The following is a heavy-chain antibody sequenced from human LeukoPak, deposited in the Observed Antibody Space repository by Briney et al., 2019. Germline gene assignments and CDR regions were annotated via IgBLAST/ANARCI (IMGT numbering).Heavy chain of an antibody. D-gene: IGHD6-13*01. CDR2: IRSKAYGGTT. CDR1: GFTFGDYA. J-gene: IGHJ4*02. Sequence: GGSLRLSCTASGFTFGDYAMSWVRQAPGKGLEWVGSIRSKAYGGTTEYAASVKGRFTISRDDSKSIAYLQMNSLKTEDTAVYYCTRDLGAAAAQTIDYWGQGTLVTVSS. V-gene: IGHV3-49*04. CDR3: TRDLGAAAAQTIDY.